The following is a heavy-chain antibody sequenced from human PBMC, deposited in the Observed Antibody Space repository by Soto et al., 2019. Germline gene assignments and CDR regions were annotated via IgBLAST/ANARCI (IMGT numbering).Heavy chain of an antibody. J-gene: IGHJ6*02. CDR3: ARDLWGYCGTDCYPLDV. CDR1: GGSISGYY. D-gene: IGHD2-21*02. V-gene: IGHV4-59*01. Sequence: PSETLSLSCTVSGGSISGYYWSWIRQPPGKGLEWIGYMYNTGSTVYNPSFKSRVTISVDTSKNQFSLKLNSVTAADTAVYYCARDLWGYCGTDCYPLDVWAQGTTVTVSS. CDR2: MYNTGST.